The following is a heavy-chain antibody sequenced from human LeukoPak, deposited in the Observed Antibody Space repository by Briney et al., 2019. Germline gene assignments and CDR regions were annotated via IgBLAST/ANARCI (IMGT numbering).Heavy chain of an antibody. CDR2: INPNSGGT. CDR3: ARDLEGYHYGSGNYPQ. D-gene: IGHD3-10*01. Sequence: ASVKVSFKASGYTFTGYYIHWLRQAPGQGLEWMGFINPNSGGTNYAQKFQGRVTMTRDTSISTAYMELSSLTSDDTAVYYCARDLEGYHYGSGNYPQWGQGTLITVSS. CDR1: GYTFTGYY. V-gene: IGHV1-2*02. J-gene: IGHJ4*02.